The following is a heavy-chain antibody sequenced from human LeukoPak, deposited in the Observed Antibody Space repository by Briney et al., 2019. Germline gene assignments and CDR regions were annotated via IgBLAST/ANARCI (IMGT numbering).Heavy chain of an antibody. J-gene: IGHJ3*02. D-gene: IGHD3-22*01. CDR1: GGSIGSSTYY. Sequence: SETLSLTCTVSGGSIGSSTYYWGWIRQPPGKGLEWIGSIYYSGSTYYNMSLKSRVTISVDTSKNQFSLKMNSVTAADTAVYYCARDYDYYDSSGQWGAFDIWGQGTMVIVSS. CDR2: IYYSGST. CDR3: ARDYDYYDSSGQWGAFDI. V-gene: IGHV4-39*07.